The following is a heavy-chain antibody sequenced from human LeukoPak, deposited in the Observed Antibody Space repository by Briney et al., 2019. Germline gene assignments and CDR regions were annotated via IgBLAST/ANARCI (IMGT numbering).Heavy chain of an antibody. V-gene: IGHV4-38-2*02. J-gene: IGHJ4*02. CDR3: VRVDNGGNYFDY. Sequence: SETLSLTCTVSGYSISSGYYWGWIRQPPGKGLEWIGSIYHPGSTYYNPSPKSRLTISADTSKNQFSLRLSSVTAADTAVYYCVRVDNGGNYFDYWGQGTLVTVSS. D-gene: IGHD4-23*01. CDR1: GYSISSGYY. CDR2: IYHPGST.